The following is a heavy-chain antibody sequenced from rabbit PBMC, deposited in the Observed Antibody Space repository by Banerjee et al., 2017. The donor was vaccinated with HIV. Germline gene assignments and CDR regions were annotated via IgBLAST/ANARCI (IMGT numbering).Heavy chain of an antibody. CDR1: GFSFSSSYY. D-gene: IGHD4-1*01. CDR3: ARDLAGVIGWNFNL. CDR2: IYNGSGGST. J-gene: IGHJ4*01. V-gene: IGHV1S40*01. Sequence: QSLEESGGDLVKPGASLTLTCTASGFSFSSSYYMCWVRQAPGKGLEWIACIYNGSGGSTYYASWARGRFTVSKTSSTTVTLQMTSLTAADTATYFCARDLAGVIGWNFNLWGQGTLVTVS.